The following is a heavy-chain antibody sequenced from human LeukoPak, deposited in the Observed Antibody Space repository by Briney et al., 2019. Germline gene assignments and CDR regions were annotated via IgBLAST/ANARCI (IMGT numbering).Heavy chain of an antibody. CDR3: ANPPTTDYDYVWGSYRLGDDAFDI. CDR1: GFTFSSYA. D-gene: IGHD3-16*02. CDR2: ISGSGGST. J-gene: IGHJ3*02. Sequence: GGPLRLSCAASGFTFSSYAMSWVRQAPGKGLEWVSAISGSGGSTYYADSVKGRFTISRDNSKNTLYLQMNSLRAEDTAVYYCANPPTTDYDYVWGSYRLGDDAFDIWGQGTMVTVSS. V-gene: IGHV3-23*01.